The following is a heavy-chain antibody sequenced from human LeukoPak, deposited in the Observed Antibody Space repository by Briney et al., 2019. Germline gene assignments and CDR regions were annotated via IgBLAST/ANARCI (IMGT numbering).Heavy chain of an antibody. V-gene: IGHV1-18*01. CDR3: ARDDDILTGYYNY. Sequence: ASVKVSCKASGYTFTSYGISWVRQAPGQGLEWMGWISAYNGNTNYAQKFQGRVTMTRDTSISTAYMELSRLRSDDTAVYYCARDDDILTGYYNYWGQGTLVTVSS. CDR2: ISAYNGNT. D-gene: IGHD3-9*01. J-gene: IGHJ4*02. CDR1: GYTFTSYG.